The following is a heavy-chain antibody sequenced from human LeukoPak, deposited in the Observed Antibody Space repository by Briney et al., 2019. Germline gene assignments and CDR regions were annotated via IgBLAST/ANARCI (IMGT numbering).Heavy chain of an antibody. D-gene: IGHD2-21*02. CDR3: AKDRGKRDNYYMDV. CDR2: ISGSGGST. V-gene: IGHV3-23*01. CDR1: GSTFRSYA. J-gene: IGHJ6*03. Sequence: GGSLRLSCAASGSTFRSYAMSWVRQAPGKGLEWVSAISGSGGSTYYADSVKGRFTISRDNSKNTLYLQMNSLRAEDTAVYYCAKDRGKRDNYYMDVWGKGTTVTVSS.